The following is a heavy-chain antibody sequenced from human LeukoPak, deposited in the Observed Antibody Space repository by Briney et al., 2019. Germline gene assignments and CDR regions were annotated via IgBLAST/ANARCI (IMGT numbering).Heavy chain of an antibody. CDR3: AKVSRESIQLWLSFDY. J-gene: IGHJ4*02. V-gene: IGHV3-23*01. D-gene: IGHD5-18*01. CDR1: GFTFSSYA. Sequence: GGSLRLSCAASGFTFSSYAMSWVRQAPGKGMEWVSAISGSGGSTYYADSVKGRFTISRDNSKNTLYLQMNSLRAEDTAVYYCAKVSRESIQLWLSFDYWGQGTLVTVSS. CDR2: ISGSGGST.